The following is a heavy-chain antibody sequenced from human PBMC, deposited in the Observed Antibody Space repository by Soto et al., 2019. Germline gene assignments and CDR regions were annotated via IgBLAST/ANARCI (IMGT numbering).Heavy chain of an antibody. V-gene: IGHV4-4*07. CDR1: GGSISSYY. J-gene: IGHJ6*02. D-gene: IGHD3-3*01. CDR2: IYTSGST. Sequence: SETLSLTCTVSGGSISSYYWSWIRQPAGKGLEWIGRIYTSGSTNYNPSLKSRVTMSVDTSKNQFSLKLSSVTAADTAVYYCARHQYSDSWSGYVPTGMDVWGQGTTVTVSS. CDR3: ARHQYSDSWSGYVPTGMDV.